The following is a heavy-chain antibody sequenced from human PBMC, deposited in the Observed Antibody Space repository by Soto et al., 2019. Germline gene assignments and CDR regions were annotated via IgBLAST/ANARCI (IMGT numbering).Heavy chain of an antibody. CDR3: ARGFPLWFDP. CDR2: ISGYNGNT. CDR1: GYSFTTYG. V-gene: IGHV1-18*01. D-gene: IGHD3-16*02. J-gene: IGHJ5*02. Sequence: ASVKVSCKTSGYSFTTYGISWVRQAPGQGLEWMGWISGYNGNTNYAQKLQGRVTMTTDTSTSTAYMELSSLRSEDTAVYYCARGFPLWFDPWGQGTLVTVSS.